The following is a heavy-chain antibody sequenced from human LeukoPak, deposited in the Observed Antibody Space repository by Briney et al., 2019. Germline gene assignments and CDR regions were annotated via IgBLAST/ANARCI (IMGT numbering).Heavy chain of an antibody. CDR3: ARGPGYYGSGSYFWFDP. V-gene: IGHV1-18*04. Sequence: ASVKVSCKASGYTFTSYYMHWVRQAPGQGLEWMGWISAYNGNTNYAQKLQGRVTMTTDTSTSTAYMELRSLRSDDTAVYYCARGPGYYGSGSYFWFDPWGQGTLVTVSS. J-gene: IGHJ5*02. CDR2: ISAYNGNT. CDR1: GYTFTSYY. D-gene: IGHD3-10*01.